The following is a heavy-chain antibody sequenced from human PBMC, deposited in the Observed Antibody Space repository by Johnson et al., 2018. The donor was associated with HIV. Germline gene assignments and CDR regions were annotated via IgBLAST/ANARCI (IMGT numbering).Heavy chain of an antibody. D-gene: IGHD3-3*01. Sequence: QVQLVESGGGVVQPGRSLRLSCAASGFTFSNAWMSWVRQAPGKGLEWVAVISYDGSKKYYADSVKGRLTISRDNSKNTLYLQKNSLRAEDTAVYYCARGSPYYNFWRGYVDAFDIWGQGTMVTVSS. V-gene: IGHV3-30-3*01. CDR2: ISYDGSKK. CDR3: ARGSPYYNFWRGYVDAFDI. CDR1: GFTFSNAW. J-gene: IGHJ3*02.